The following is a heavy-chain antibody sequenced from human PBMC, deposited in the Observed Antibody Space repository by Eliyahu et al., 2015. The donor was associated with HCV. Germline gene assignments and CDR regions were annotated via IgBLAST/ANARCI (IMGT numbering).Heavy chain of an antibody. D-gene: IGHD6-19*01. J-gene: IGHJ4*02. CDR3: AKWKQWLAGFDS. V-gene: IGHV3-30*18. Sequence: QAQLVESGGGVVXPGTXLXLXCAASGFTFSYXGMHWVRQAPGKGLQXVAVISHDGVDKNYADSVQGRFTISRDNSKSMVYLQMNSLRTEDTAIYYCAKWKQWLAGFDSWGQGTLVTVSS. CDR2: ISHDGVDK. CDR1: GFTFSYXG.